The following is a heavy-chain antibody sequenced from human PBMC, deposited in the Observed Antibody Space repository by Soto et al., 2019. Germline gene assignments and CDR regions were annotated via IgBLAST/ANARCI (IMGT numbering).Heavy chain of an antibody. V-gene: IGHV5-51*01. D-gene: IGHD3-3*01. Sequence: GESLKISCKGSGYSFTSYWIGWVRQMPGKGLEWMGIIYPGDSDTRYSPSFQGQVTISADKSISTAYLQWSSLKASDTAMYYCARLGAITIFGVVIIPADEAYYYGMDVWGQGTTVTVSS. J-gene: IGHJ6*02. CDR3: ARLGAITIFGVVIIPADEAYYYGMDV. CDR1: GYSFTSYW. CDR2: IYPGDSDT.